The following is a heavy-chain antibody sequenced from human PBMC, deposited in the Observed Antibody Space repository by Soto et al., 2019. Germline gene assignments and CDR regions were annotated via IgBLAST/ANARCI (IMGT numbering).Heavy chain of an antibody. CDR2: IIPIFGTA. J-gene: IGHJ6*02. V-gene: IGHV1-69*12. Sequence: QVQLVQSGAEVKKPGSSVKVSCKASGGTFSSYAISWVRQAPGQGLEWMGGIIPIFGTANYAQKFQGRVTITADESTRTAYMELSSLRSEDTAVYYCAGDGTTATEDYYYYGMDVWGQGTTVTVSS. D-gene: IGHD4-17*01. CDR3: AGDGTTATEDYYYYGMDV. CDR1: GGTFSSYA.